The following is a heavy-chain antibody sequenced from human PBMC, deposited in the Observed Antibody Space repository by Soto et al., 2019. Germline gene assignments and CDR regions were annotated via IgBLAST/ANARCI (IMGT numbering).Heavy chain of an antibody. CDR3: ARIRELRYYYGMDV. Sequence: SGPTLVNPTQTLTLTCTFSGFSLSTSGMCVSWIRQPPGKALEWLALIDWDDDKYYSTSLKTRLTISKDTSKNQVVLTMTNMDPVDTATYYYARIRELRYYYGMDVWGQGTTVTVSS. D-gene: IGHD3-10*01. J-gene: IGHJ6*02. V-gene: IGHV2-70*01. CDR1: GFSLSTSGMC. CDR2: IDWDDDK.